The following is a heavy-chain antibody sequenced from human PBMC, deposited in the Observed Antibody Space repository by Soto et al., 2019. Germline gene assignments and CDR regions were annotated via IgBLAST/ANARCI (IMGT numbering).Heavy chain of an antibody. CDR1: GGSIVDYY. D-gene: IGHD1-7*01. Sequence: NPSETLSLTCSVSGGSIVDYYWSWIRQPPGKGLEWVGFIYYTGNTRYNPSLGSGVTISLDTSKNQFSLKLTSATAADTAFYYCARDVNRWELRGFFDPWGRGALVTVSS. V-gene: IGHV4-59*01. CDR2: IYYTGNT. J-gene: IGHJ5*02. CDR3: ARDVNRWELRGFFDP.